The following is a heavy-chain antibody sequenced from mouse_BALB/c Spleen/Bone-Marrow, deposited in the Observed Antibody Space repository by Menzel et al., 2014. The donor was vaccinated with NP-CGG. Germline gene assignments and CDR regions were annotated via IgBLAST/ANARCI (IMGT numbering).Heavy chain of an antibody. J-gene: IGHJ4*01. CDR2: INSGGFNT. CDR1: GFTFSSYG. D-gene: IGHD4-1*01. V-gene: IGHV5-6*02. CDR3: ARRGNWDGRAAMDY. Sequence: EVKLVESGGDLVKPGGSLKLSCAASGFTFSSYGMSWVRQTPDKRLEWVATINSGGFNTYYIDSVKGRFTISRDNAKNTLYLQMSSLKSEDTAMYHCARRGNWDGRAAMDYWGQGTSVTVSS.